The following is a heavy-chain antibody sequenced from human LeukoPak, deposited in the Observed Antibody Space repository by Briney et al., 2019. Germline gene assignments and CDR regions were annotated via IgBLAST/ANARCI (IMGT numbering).Heavy chain of an antibody. J-gene: IGHJ6*03. V-gene: IGHV4-39*07. D-gene: IGHD6-13*01. CDR3: ARGETTEQQLGYYYYYYMDV. CDR2: IYYTGST. CDR1: RGSISSSSYY. Sequence: PSETLSLTCTVSRGSISSSSYYWGWIRQPPGKGLEWIGSIYYTGSTYYNPSLKSRVTISVDTSKNKFSLNLSSVTAADTAVYYCARGETTEQQLGYYYYYYMDVWGKGTTVTVSS.